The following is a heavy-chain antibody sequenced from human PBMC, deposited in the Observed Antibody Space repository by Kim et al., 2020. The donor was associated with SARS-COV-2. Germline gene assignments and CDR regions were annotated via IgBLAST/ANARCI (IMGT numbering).Heavy chain of an antibody. V-gene: IGHV3-23*01. D-gene: IGHD3-10*01. J-gene: IGHJ3*02. CDR2: ISGSGGST. CDR1: GFTFSSYA. CDR3: ASQLITMVRGLVDDAFDI. Sequence: GGSLRLSCAASGFTFSSYAMSWVRQAPGKGLEWVSAISGSGGSTYYADSVKGRFTISRDNSKNTLYLQMNSLRAEDTAVYYCASQLITMVRGLVDDAFDIWGQGTMVTVSS.